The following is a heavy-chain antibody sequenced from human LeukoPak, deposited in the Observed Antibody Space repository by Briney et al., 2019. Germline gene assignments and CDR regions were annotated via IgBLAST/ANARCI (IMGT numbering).Heavy chain of an antibody. V-gene: IGHV1-8*01. CDR1: GYSFTSYD. J-gene: IGHJ4*02. CDR2: MNPNRGNT. CDR3: ARGPIHGSGSYYFDY. D-gene: IGHD3-10*01. Sequence: ASLKVSCKASGYSFTSYDINWVRQATGQGLEWMRWMNPNRGNTGYAQNVQGRVTMTRNTSISTAYMELSSLRSEDTAVYYCARGPIHGSGSYYFDYCGQGTLVTVSS.